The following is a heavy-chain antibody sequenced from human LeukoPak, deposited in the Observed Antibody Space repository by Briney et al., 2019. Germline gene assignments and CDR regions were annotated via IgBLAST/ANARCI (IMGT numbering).Heavy chain of an antibody. CDR2: IKPDGSDT. Sequence: PGGSLRLSCGASGFTFTTHWIHWVRQAPGKGLVWVSRIKPDGSDTNYADSVKGRFTISRDNSKNTLYLQMNSLRAEDTAVYYCARELSPLARFGELPSDYWGQGTLVTVSS. CDR1: GFTFTTHW. J-gene: IGHJ4*02. V-gene: IGHV3-74*01. D-gene: IGHD3-10*01. CDR3: ARELSPLARFGELPSDY.